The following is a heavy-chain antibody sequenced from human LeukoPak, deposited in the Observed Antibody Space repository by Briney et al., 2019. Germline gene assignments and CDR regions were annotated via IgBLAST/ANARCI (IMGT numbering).Heavy chain of an antibody. D-gene: IGHD3-22*01. CDR1: GFTFSSYG. CDR3: AKQTYSSGYNY. CDR2: ISGSGGST. J-gene: IGHJ4*02. Sequence: TGGSLRLSCAASGFTFSSYGMSWVRQAPGKGLEWVSAISGSGGSTYYADSVKGRFTISRDNSKNTLYLQMNSLRAEDTAVYYCAKQTYSSGYNYWGQGTLVTVSS. V-gene: IGHV3-23*01.